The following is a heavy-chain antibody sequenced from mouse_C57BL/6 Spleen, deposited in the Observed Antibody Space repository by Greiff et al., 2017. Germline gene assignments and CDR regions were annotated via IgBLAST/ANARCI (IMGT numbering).Heavy chain of an antibody. CDR3: ARASYYGSLYYFDY. D-gene: IGHD1-1*01. V-gene: IGHV5-4*01. Sequence: VQLKESGGGLVKPGGSLKLSCAASGFTFSSYAMSWVRQTPEKRLEWVATISDGGSYTYYPDNVKGRFTISRDNAKNNLYLQMSHLKSEDTAMYYCARASYYGSLYYFDYWGQGTTLTVSS. CDR1: GFTFSSYA. J-gene: IGHJ2*01. CDR2: ISDGGSYT.